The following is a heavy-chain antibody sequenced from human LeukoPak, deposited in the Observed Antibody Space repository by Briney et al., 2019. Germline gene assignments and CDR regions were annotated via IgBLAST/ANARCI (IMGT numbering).Heavy chain of an antibody. J-gene: IGHJ5*02. D-gene: IGHD6-6*01. CDR2: ISAYNGNT. V-gene: IGHV1-18*01. CDR1: GYTFTSYG. CDR3: ARVDYSSSSAVTTQWFDP. Sequence: ASVKVSCKASGYTFTSYGISWVRQASGQGLEWMGWISAYNGNTNYAQKLQGRVTMTTDTSTSTAYMELRSLRSDDTAVYYCARVDYSSSSAVTTQWFDPWGQGTLVTVSS.